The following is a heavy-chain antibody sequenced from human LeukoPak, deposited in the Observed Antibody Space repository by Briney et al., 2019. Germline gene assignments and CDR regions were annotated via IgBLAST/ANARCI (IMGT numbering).Heavy chain of an antibody. D-gene: IGHD4-17*01. CDR1: GFSVINNY. CDR3: ARDLTSGEEWFDP. J-gene: IGHJ5*02. Sequence: GGSLRLSCAASGFSVINNYMNWIRQAPGKGLEWVSVIYSGETTYYSDSVKGRFTISRDSSKNTLYLQLNSLRAEDTAVYYCARDLTSGEEWFDPWGQGTLVTVSS. CDR2: IYSGETT. V-gene: IGHV3-53*01.